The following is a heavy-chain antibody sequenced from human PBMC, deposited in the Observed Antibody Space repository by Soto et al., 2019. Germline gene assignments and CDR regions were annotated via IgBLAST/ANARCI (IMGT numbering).Heavy chain of an antibody. J-gene: IGHJ4*02. Sequence: SETLSHTCAVSGGSISRGGYSWSWIRQPPGKGLEWIGYIYHSGSTYYNPSLKSRVTISVDRSKNQFSLKLSSVTAADTAVYYCAAGGGLPRYYWGQGTLVTVSS. V-gene: IGHV4-30-2*01. CDR2: IYHSGST. D-gene: IGHD5-12*01. CDR1: GGSISRGGYS. CDR3: AAGGGLPRYY.